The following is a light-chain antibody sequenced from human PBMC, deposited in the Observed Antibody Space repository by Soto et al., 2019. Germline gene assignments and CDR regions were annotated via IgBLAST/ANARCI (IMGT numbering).Light chain of an antibody. J-gene: IGLJ3*02. CDR2: DAS. V-gene: IGLV2-11*01. CDR1: TGDVGAYNF. Sequence: SALTQPRSVSGSPGQSVTISCTGTTGDVGAYNFVSWYQLHPGKAPKLMIYDASKRPSGVPDRFSASKSGNTAPLTISGLQAEDEADYYCCSYAGSFTWVFGGGTQLTVL. CDR3: CSYAGSFTWV.